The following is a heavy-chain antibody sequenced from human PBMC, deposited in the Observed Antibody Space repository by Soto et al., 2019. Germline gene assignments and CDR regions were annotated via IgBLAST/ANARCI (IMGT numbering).Heavy chain of an antibody. CDR2: IYYSGST. D-gene: IGHD4-17*01. V-gene: IGHV4-30-4*01. Sequence: SETLSLTCTVSCGSISSGDYYWSWIRQPPGKGLEWIGYIYYSGSTYYNPSLKSRVTISVDTSKNQFSLKLSSVTAADTAVYYCAREWATVVTRFDYWGQGTLVTVSS. CDR3: AREWATVVTRFDY. J-gene: IGHJ4*02. CDR1: CGSISSGDYY.